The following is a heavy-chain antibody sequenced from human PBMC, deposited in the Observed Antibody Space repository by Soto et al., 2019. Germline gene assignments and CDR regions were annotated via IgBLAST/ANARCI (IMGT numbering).Heavy chain of an antibody. J-gene: IGHJ4*02. V-gene: IGHV3-23*01. Sequence: GGSLRLSCAASGFTFSYSAMSWVRQAPGKGLEWVSSISGSGGSTYYADSVKGRFTISRDNSKNTLFLQMNSLRAEDTAVYYCARDYDYGDSDWGQGTLVTVSS. CDR1: GFTFSYSA. CDR3: ARDYDYGDSD. D-gene: IGHD4-17*01. CDR2: ISGSGGST.